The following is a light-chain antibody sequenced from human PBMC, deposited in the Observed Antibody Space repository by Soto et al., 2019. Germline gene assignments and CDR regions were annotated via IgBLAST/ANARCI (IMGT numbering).Light chain of an antibody. CDR3: QSYDSSLSGPVV. Sequence: QSVLTQPPSVSGAPGQRVTISCTGSSSNIGAGYDVHWYQQLPGTAPKLLIYVNINRPSGVPDRFSGSKSGTSASLAITGLQAEDEADYYCQSYDSSLSGPVVFGGGTKLTVL. J-gene: IGLJ2*01. CDR2: VNI. V-gene: IGLV1-40*01. CDR1: SSNIGAGYD.